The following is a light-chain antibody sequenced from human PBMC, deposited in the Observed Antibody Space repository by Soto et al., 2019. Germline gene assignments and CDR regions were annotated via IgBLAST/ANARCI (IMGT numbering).Light chain of an antibody. CDR1: SSDVGGYNY. V-gene: IGLV2-8*01. CDR3: SSYACSNNFDYV. CDR2: EVS. J-gene: IGLJ1*01. Sequence: QSVLTQPPSASGSPGQSVTISCTGTSSDVGGYNYVSWYQQHTGKAPKLMIYEVSKRPSGVPDRFSGSKSGNTASLTVSGLQAEDEADYYCSSYACSNNFDYVFGTGTKVTVL.